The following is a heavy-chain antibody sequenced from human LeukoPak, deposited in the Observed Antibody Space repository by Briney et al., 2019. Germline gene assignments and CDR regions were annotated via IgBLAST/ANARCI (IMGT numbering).Heavy chain of an antibody. Sequence: GGSLRLSCAASGFTFSSYAMHWVRQAPGKGLEYVSAISSNGGSTYYANSVKGRFTISRDNSKNTLYLQMDSLRAEDTAVYYCAKTSAEQLLTNLGYWGQGTLVTVSS. CDR1: GFTFSSYA. CDR3: AKTSAEQLLTNLGY. V-gene: IGHV3-64*01. D-gene: IGHD2-2*01. J-gene: IGHJ4*02. CDR2: ISSNGGST.